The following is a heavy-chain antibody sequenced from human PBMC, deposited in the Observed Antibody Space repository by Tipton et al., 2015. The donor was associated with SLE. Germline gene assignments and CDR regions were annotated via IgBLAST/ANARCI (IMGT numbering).Heavy chain of an antibody. CDR3: AREDHSTYIY. J-gene: IGHJ4*02. Sequence: SLRLSCAASGFTFRSYWMNWFSQGPGTGLVWVARSSEDGTITSYEDSVKGRFTLSRDNAKSSLYLYMNSLRVEDTGVYYCAREDHSTYIYWGQGTLLTVSS. CDR2: SSEDGTIT. D-gene: IGHD4-11*01. CDR1: GFTFRSYW. V-gene: IGHV3-74*01.